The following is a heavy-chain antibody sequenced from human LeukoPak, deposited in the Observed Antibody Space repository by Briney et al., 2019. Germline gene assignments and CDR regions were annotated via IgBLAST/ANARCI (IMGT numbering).Heavy chain of an antibody. J-gene: IGHJ4*02. D-gene: IGHD6-19*01. CDR3: VREGHDNGWSFDY. CDR1: GFTFAGYG. Sequence: GGSLRLSCTVSGFTFAGYGMHWVRQAPGKGLEWVANINQGGSEKYYVDSVEGRFTISRDNPKNSLYLQMTSLRAEDAAVYYCVREGHDNGWSFDYWGQGALVIVSS. CDR2: INQGGSEK. V-gene: IGHV3-7*01.